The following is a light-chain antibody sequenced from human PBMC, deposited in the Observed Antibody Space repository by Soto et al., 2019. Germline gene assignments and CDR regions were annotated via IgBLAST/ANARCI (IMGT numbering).Light chain of an antibody. J-gene: IGLJ1*01. CDR1: SSDVGGYNY. CDR2: DVT. V-gene: IGLV2-14*03. Sequence: QSVLTQPASVSGSPGQSITISCTGTSSDVGGYNYVSWYQHHPGKAPKLMIYDVTNRPSGVSNRFSGSKSGNTASLTISGLQADDEADYYCSSYTSSSALVFGTGTRSRS. CDR3: SSYTSSSALV.